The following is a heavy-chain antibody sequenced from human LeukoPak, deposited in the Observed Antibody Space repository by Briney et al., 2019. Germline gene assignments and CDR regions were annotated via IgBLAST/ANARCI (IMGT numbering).Heavy chain of an antibody. Sequence: SETLSLTCTVSGDSISSYYWGWIRQPPGKGLEWIGYIYYIGSTNYNPSLKSRVTLSVDTSKNQFSLNLSSVTAADTAVYYCARAASSWSFDYWGQGTLVTVSS. V-gene: IGHV4-59*01. D-gene: IGHD6-13*01. CDR3: ARAASSWSFDY. J-gene: IGHJ4*02. CDR1: GDSISSYY. CDR2: IYYIGST.